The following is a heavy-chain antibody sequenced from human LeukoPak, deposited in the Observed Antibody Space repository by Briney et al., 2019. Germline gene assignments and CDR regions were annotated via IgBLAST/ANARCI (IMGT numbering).Heavy chain of an antibody. CDR3: AKGTTMVRGVIISAFHYYYGMDV. J-gene: IGHJ6*02. Sequence: PGGSLRLSCAASGFTFTDYYMSWIRQAPGKGLECVSYISGSGGSTYYADSVKGRFTISRDNSKNTLYLQMNSLRAEDTAVYYCAKGTTMVRGVIISAFHYYYGMDVWGQGTTVTVSS. D-gene: IGHD3-10*01. CDR2: ISGSGGST. V-gene: IGHV3-23*01. CDR1: GFTFTDYY.